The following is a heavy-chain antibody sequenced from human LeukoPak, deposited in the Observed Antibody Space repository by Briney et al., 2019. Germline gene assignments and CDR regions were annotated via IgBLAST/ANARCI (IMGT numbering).Heavy chain of an antibody. CDR2: IYYSGST. Sequence: SETLSLTVTFSGGSMIPYHWGWSRQPPGKGLEWTGYIYYSGSTNYNPSLNSRVTISVDTSKNQFSLRLSSVTAADTAIYYCARAVSGRFDYWGQGTLVTVSS. V-gene: IGHV4-59*08. CDR3: ARAVSGRFDY. D-gene: IGHD6-19*01. J-gene: IGHJ4*02. CDR1: GGSMIPYH.